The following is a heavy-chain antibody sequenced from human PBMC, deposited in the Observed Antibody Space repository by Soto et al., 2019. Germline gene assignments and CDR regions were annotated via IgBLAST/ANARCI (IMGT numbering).Heavy chain of an antibody. V-gene: IGHV4-31*03. CDR1: GGSISSGGYY. D-gene: IGHD3-3*01. CDR3: ARAPYDFWSGENWFDP. Sequence: QVQLQESGPGLVKPSQTLSITCTVSGGSISSGGYYWSWIRQHPGKGLEWIGYIYYSGSTYYNPSLKSRVTISVDTSKNQFSLKLSSVTAADTAVYYCARAPYDFWSGENWFDPWGQGTLVTVSS. J-gene: IGHJ5*02. CDR2: IYYSGST.